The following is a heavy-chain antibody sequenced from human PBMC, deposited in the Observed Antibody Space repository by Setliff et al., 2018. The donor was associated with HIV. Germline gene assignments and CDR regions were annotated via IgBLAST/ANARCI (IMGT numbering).Heavy chain of an antibody. CDR2: IYTSGTT. D-gene: IGHD2-15*01. V-gene: IGHV4-4*07. CDR1: GGSISSYY. Sequence: PSETLSLTCTVSGGSISSYYWSWIRQPAGKGLEWIGRIYTSGTTYYNPSLKSRVTISVDMSQNQFSLKVTSVTAADTAVYYCAREPRVRGTLDFWGQGTLVTVSS. CDR3: AREPRVRGTLDF. J-gene: IGHJ4*02.